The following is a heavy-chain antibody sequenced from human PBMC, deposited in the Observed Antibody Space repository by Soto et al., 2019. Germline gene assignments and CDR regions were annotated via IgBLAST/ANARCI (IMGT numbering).Heavy chain of an antibody. J-gene: IGHJ4*02. V-gene: IGHV3-53*01. CDR2: IYSGGST. Sequence: ESGGGLIQPRGSLRLSCAASGFTVSSNYMSWVRQAPGKGLEWVSVIYSGGSTYYADSVKGRFTISRDNSKNTLYPQMNSLRAEDTAVYYCARGGGRDGYNLPFDYWGQGTLVTVSS. CDR3: ARGGGRDGYNLPFDY. CDR1: GFTVSSNY. D-gene: IGHD5-12*01.